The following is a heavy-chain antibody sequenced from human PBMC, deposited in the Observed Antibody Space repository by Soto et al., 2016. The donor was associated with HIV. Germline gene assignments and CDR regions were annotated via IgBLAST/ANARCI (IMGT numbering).Heavy chain of an antibody. CDR2: IIPILGIA. J-gene: IGHJ6*03. D-gene: IGHD3-22*01. CDR3: ARDPVTGYDSSGPRDNYYYYMDV. CDR1: GGTFSTYG. Sequence: QVQLVQSGAEVRKPGSSVKVSCKASGGTFSTYGISWVRQAPGQGLEWVGGIIPILGIANYAQKFQGRVTISADKFTTTVYMELRSLTSEDTAVYYCARDPVTGYDSSGPRDNYYYYMDVWGKGTTVTVSS. V-gene: IGHV1-69*10.